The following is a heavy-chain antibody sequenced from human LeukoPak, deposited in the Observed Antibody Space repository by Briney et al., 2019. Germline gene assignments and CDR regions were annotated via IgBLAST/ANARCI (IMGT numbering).Heavy chain of an antibody. V-gene: IGHV1-8*01. CDR2: MNPNSGNT. CDR1: GYTFTSYD. J-gene: IGHJ4*02. D-gene: IGHD6-13*01. Sequence: ASVKVSCKASGYTFTSYDINWVRQATGQGLEWMGWMNPNSGNTGSAQKFQGRVTMTRNTSISTAYMELSSLRSEDTAVYYCARGRVAAAGTWYWGQGTLVTVSP. CDR3: ARGRVAAAGTWY.